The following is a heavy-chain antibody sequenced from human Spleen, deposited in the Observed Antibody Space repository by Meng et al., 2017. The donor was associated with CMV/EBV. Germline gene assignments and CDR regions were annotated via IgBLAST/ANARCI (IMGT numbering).Heavy chain of an antibody. J-gene: IGHJ4*02. CDR1: GFNFSSYG. CDR3: AKDPRDGYNFEY. CDR2: ITYDGSNK. V-gene: IGHV3-30*18. Sequence: SCAASGFNFSSYGMHWVRQAPGKGLEWVALITYDGSNKYYADSVKGRFTISRDNSKNTLYLQMNSLRAEDTAVYYCAKDPRDGYNFEYWGQGTLVTVSS. D-gene: IGHD5-24*01.